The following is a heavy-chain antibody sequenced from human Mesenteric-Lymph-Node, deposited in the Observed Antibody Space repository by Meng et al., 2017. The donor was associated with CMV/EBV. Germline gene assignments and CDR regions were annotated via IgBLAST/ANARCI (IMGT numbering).Heavy chain of an antibody. CDR2: ISSSSSYI. D-gene: IGHD3-16*01. CDR3: AKSQSGLIDH. V-gene: IGHV3-21*04. Sequence: GESLKISCAASGFTFSSYSMNWVRQAPGKGLEWVSSISSSSSYIYYADSVKGRFTISRDNSKNTLYVQMNSLRAEDTAVYYCAKSQSGLIDHWGQGTLVTVSS. CDR1: GFTFSSYS. J-gene: IGHJ4*02.